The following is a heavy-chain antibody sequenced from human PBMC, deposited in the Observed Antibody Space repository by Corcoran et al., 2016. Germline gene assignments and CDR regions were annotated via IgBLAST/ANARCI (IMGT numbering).Heavy chain of an antibody. D-gene: IGHD3-22*01. J-gene: IGHJ4*02. CDR3: ARDCLLYYYDSSGYYDY. CDR2: IYYSGST. V-gene: IGHV4-39*07. Sequence: QLQLQESGPGLVKPSETLSLTCTVSGGSISSSSYYWGWIRQPPGKGLEWIGSIYYSGSTYYNPSLKSRVTISVDTSKNQFSLKLSSVTAADTAVYYCARDCLLYYYDSSGYYDYWGQGTLVTVSS. CDR1: GGSISSSSYY.